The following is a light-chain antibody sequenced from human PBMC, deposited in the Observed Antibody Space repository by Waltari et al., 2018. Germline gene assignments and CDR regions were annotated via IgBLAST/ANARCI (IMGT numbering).Light chain of an antibody. CDR2: EVS. CDR1: SSDVGGYNS. CDR3: SSYAGSVNWV. J-gene: IGLJ3*02. Sequence: QSALTQPPSASGSPGQSVTISCTGTSSDVGGYNSVSWYQQDPGKAPKLMIYEVSKRPSGVPDRFSGSKSGNTASLTVSGLQAEDEADYYCSSYAGSVNWVFGGGTKLTVL. V-gene: IGLV2-8*01.